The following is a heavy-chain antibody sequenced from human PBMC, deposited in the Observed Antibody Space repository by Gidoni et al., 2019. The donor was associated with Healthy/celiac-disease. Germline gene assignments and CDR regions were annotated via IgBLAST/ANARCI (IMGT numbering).Heavy chain of an antibody. Sequence: EVQLLESGGGLVQPGGSLRLSCAASGFTVSSYYMSWVRQAPGKGLEWVSVIYSGGSTYYADAVKGRFTISRDNSNNTLLHQKISLRGEDTAVYYCGGKRNYYGSVSYCWFDPWGQGTLVTVSS. V-gene: IGHV3-66*02. D-gene: IGHD3-10*01. CDR2: IYSGGST. CDR3: GGKRNYYGSVSYCWFDP. CDR1: GFTVSSYY. J-gene: IGHJ5*02.